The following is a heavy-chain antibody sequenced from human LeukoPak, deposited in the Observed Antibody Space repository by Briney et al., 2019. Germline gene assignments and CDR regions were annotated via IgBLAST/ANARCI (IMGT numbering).Heavy chain of an antibody. Sequence: GASVKVSCKASGYTLTSYDINWVRQATGQGLEWKGWMNPNSGNTGYAQKFQGRATMTRNTSISTAYMELSSLRSEDTAVYYCARVVKRGTYYYGSGSYFRFDPWGQGTLVTVSS. CDR1: GYTLTSYD. CDR3: ARVVKRGTYYYGSGSYFRFDP. J-gene: IGHJ5*01. CDR2: MNPNSGNT. D-gene: IGHD3-10*01. V-gene: IGHV1-8*01.